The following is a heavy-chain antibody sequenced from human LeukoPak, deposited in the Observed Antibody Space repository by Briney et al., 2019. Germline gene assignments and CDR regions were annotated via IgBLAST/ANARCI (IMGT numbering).Heavy chain of an antibody. J-gene: IGHJ4*02. Sequence: GGSLRLSCAASGFTFSSYAMHWVRQAPGKGLEWVAVISYDGSNKYYADSVKGRFTISRDNAKNSLYLQMNSLRAEDTVVYYCARVITIAAPDYWGQGTLVTVSS. CDR1: GFTFSSYA. CDR3: ARVITIAAPDY. V-gene: IGHV3-30*04. D-gene: IGHD6-13*01. CDR2: ISYDGSNK.